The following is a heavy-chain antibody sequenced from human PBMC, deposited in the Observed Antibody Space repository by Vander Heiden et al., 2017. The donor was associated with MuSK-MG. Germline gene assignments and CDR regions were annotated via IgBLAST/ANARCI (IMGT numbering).Heavy chain of an antibody. CDR3: ARVGGVRWFDP. V-gene: IGHV4-34*01. CDR1: GWSFSGYY. CDR2: INHSGST. D-gene: IGHD3-16*01. Sequence: QVQLQQWGAGLLTPSETLSLTCAVYGWSFSGYYWSWIRPPPGKGLEWIGEINHSGSTNYNPSLKSRVTISVDTSKNQFSLKLSSVTAADTAVYYCARVGGVRWFDPWGQGTLVTVSS. J-gene: IGHJ5*02.